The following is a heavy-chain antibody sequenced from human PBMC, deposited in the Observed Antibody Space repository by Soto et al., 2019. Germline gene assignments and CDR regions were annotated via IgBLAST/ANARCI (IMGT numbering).Heavy chain of an antibody. CDR1: GGTFKSFT. D-gene: IGHD6-19*01. V-gene: IGHV1-69*13. J-gene: IGHJ4*02. CDR3: ATKAVSGWFFDY. Sequence: SVKVSSKASGGTFKSFTFTWVRQAPGQGLEWMGGFIPIFETATYAQKFQDRVTITADESRSTVSMELSSLRSADTAVYYCATKAVSGWFFDYWGQGTVVTVS. CDR2: FIPIFETA.